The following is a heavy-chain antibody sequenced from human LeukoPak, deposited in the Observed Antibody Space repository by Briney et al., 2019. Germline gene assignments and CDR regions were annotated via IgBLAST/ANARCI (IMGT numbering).Heavy chain of an antibody. D-gene: IGHD3-10*01. CDR1: GYTFTGYY. CDR2: ISPISGDT. Sequence: ASVNVSCMASGYTFTGYYMHWVRLAPGQGLEWMGWISPISGDTHYAQKFEGRVTMTSDTSISTSYMELSGLTSDDTAVYYCAENRGSERTFDLWGQGTMVSVSS. J-gene: IGHJ3*01. V-gene: IGHV1-2*02. CDR3: AENRGSERTFDL.